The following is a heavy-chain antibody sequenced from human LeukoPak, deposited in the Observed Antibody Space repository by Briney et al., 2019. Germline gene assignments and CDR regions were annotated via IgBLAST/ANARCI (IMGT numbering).Heavy chain of an antibody. Sequence: GGSLRLSCGASGFSFSSYAMSWVRRAPGKGLECVSSISGSGENTYYTDSVKGRFTISRDNFKSTLYLQMNSLRAEDTAVYYCGKDRPNYYHSSRHYYRQNGDYWGQGTLVTVSS. CDR2: ISGSGENT. CDR1: GFSFSSYA. V-gene: IGHV3-23*01. D-gene: IGHD3-22*01. J-gene: IGHJ4*02. CDR3: GKDRPNYYHSSRHYYRQNGDY.